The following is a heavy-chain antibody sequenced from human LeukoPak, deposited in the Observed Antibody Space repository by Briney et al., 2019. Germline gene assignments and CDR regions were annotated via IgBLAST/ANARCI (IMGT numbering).Heavy chain of an antibody. J-gene: IGHJ5*02. CDR2: ISGSGGST. V-gene: IGHV3-23*01. CDR3: AKEWATSNWYPYSWFDP. D-gene: IGHD6-13*01. Sequence: GGSLRLSCAASGFTFSSYAMSWVRQAPGKGLEWVSAISGSGGSTYYADSVKGRFTISRDNSKNTLYLQMNSLRAEDTAVYYCAKEWATSNWYPYSWFDPWGQGTLVTVSS. CDR1: GFTFSSYA.